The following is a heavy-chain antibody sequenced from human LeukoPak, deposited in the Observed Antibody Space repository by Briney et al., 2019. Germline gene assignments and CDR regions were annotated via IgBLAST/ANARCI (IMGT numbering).Heavy chain of an antibody. CDR3: VFEGRADAFDI. CDR2: ISYDGSNK. Sequence: GRSLRLSCAASGFTFSSYGMHWVRQAPGKGLEWVAVISYDGSNKYYADSVKGRFTISRDNSKNTLYLQVNSLRAEDTAVYYCVFEGRADAFDIWGQGTMVTVSS. D-gene: IGHD3-10*01. CDR1: GFTFSSYG. J-gene: IGHJ3*02. V-gene: IGHV3-30*03.